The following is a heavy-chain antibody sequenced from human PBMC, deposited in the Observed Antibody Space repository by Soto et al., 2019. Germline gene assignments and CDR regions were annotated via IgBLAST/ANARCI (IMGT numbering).Heavy chain of an antibody. CDR1: GFTFSSHA. D-gene: IGHD3-10*01. CDR3: ARATYYHTSAPGRTIDY. J-gene: IGHJ4*02. Sequence: QVQLVESGGGVAQPGRSLRLSCAASGFTFSSHAMHWVRQAPGKGLEWMAVISYEGSNRFYAVSVKGRFTISRDTSKNILYLQMNSLRPEETAAYYCARATYYHTSAPGRTIDYWGQGTLVTVSS. V-gene: IGHV3-30-3*01. CDR2: ISYEGSNR.